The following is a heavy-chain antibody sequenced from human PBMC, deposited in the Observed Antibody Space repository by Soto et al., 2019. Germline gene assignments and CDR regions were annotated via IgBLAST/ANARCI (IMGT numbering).Heavy chain of an antibody. CDR3: AKVLTSWVREVDGMLPYSSSWYPYYFDY. D-gene: IGHD6-13*01. J-gene: IGHJ4*02. CDR2: ISYDGSNK. V-gene: IGHV3-30*18. Sequence: AGGSLRLSCAASGFTFSSYGMHWVRQAPGKGLEWVAVISYDGSNKYYADSVKGRFTISRDNSKNTLYLQMNSLRAEDTAVYYCAKVLTSWVREVDGMLPYSSSWYPYYFDYWGQGTLVTVSS. CDR1: GFTFSSYG.